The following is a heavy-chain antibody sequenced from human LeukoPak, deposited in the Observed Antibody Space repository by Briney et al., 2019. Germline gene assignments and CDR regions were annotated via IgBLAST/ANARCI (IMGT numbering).Heavy chain of an antibody. CDR2: INHSGST. D-gene: IGHD6-19*01. V-gene: IGHV4-34*01. J-gene: IGHJ4*02. CDR1: GGSFSGYY. CDR3: ASRDKRSSGWSY. Sequence: SETLSLTCAVYGGSFSGYYWSWIRQPPGKGLEWIGEINHSGSTNYNPSLKSRVTISVDTSKNQFSLKLSSVIAADTAVYYCASRDKRSSGWSYWGQGTLVTVSS.